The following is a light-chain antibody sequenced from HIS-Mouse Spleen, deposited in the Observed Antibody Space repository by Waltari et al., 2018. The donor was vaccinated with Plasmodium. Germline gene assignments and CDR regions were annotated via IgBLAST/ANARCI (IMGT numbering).Light chain of an antibody. Sequence: EIVMTQSPATLSVSPGERATLSCRASQSVSSNLAWYQQKPGQAPRLLSYGASTRATGNPARFSGSGSGTEFTLTISSLQSEDFAVYYCQQYNNWSFTFGPGTKVDIK. CDR1: QSVSSN. CDR3: QQYNNWSFT. V-gene: IGKV3-15*01. J-gene: IGKJ3*01. CDR2: GAS.